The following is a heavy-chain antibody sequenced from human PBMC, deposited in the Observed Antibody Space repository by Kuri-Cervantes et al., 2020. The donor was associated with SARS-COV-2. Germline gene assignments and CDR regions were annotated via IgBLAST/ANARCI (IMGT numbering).Heavy chain of an antibody. CDR1: GETTTSSD. D-gene: IGHD6-19*01. J-gene: IGHJ4*02. CDR2: IKPNSGGK. CDR3: ARGGQWLAEVDY. V-gene: IGHV1-2*02. Sequence: ASVKDFCKASGETTTSSDINWGLQATGQGLEWMVWIKPNSGGKNYEQKFQGRVTITRDTYISKAYMELSRLRSDDEAVYYCARGGQWLAEVDYWGQGTLVTVSS.